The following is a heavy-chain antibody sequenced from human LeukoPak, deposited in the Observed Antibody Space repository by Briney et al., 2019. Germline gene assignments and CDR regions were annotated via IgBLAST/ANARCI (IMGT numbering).Heavy chain of an antibody. CDR3: TTDLVAPVKFPYFDY. D-gene: IGHD2-2*01. CDR1: GFTFSIAW. Sequence: TGGSLRLSCAASGFTFSIAWMSWVRQAPGKGLEWVGRIKSKTDGGTRDYAAPVKGRFTISRDESKNTLYLQMNSLKTEDTAVYYCTTDLVAPVKFPYFDYWGQGTLVTVSS. CDR2: IKSKTDGGTR. V-gene: IGHV3-15*01. J-gene: IGHJ4*02.